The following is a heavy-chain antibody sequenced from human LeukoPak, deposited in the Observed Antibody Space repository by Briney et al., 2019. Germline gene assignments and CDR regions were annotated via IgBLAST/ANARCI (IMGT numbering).Heavy chain of an antibody. CDR3: ARDPRPRQETYCSGGSCYRVQTEGYFDY. CDR2: MNPNSGNT. Sequence: ASVKVSCKASGFTFTSHDYNWVRQATGQGLEWMGWMNPNSGNTGYAQKFQGRVTMTRDTSITTVYMELSSLTSEDTAVYYCARDPRPRQETYCSGGSCYRVQTEGYFDYWGQGALVTVSS. J-gene: IGHJ4*02. V-gene: IGHV1-8*01. CDR1: GFTFTSHD. D-gene: IGHD2-15*01.